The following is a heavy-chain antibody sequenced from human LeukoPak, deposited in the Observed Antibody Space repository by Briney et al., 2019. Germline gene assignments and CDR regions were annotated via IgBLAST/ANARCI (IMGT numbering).Heavy chain of an antibody. CDR1: GYTFTGYY. D-gene: IGHD1-7*01. J-gene: IGHJ4*02. Sequence: ASVKVSCKASGYTFTGYYLHWVRQAPGQGLEWMGCVNPNSGNTGYAQKFQGRVTITRNTSISTAYMELSSLRSEDTAVYYCARVNYGGHFDYWGQGTLVTVSS. V-gene: IGHV1-8*03. CDR3: ARVNYGGHFDY. CDR2: VNPNSGNT.